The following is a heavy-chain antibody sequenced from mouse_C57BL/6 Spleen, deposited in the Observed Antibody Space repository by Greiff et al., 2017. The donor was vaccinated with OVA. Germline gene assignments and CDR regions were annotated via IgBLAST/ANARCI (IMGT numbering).Heavy chain of an antibody. CDR2: IWSGGST. V-gene: IGHV2-2*01. CDR3: ARKNDLYAMDY. J-gene: IGHJ4*01. Sequence: QVQLKESGPGLVQPSQSLSITCTVSGFSLTSYGVHWVRQSPGKGLEWLGVIWSGGSTDYNAAFISRLSISKDNSTSQVFFKMNSLQADDTAIDYCARKNDLYAMDYWGQGTSVTVSS. CDR1: GFSLTSYG. D-gene: IGHD2-3*01.